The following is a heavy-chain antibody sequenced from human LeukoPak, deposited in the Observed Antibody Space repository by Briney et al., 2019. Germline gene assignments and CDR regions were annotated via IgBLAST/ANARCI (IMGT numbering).Heavy chain of an antibody. V-gene: IGHV4-34*01. CDR3: ARVRGGGNGGKLRPGSGPSGYFDL. D-gene: IGHD4-23*01. J-gene: IGHJ2*01. CDR1: GGSFSSYY. CDR2: ITYSGTT. Sequence: SETLSLTCAVYGGSFSSYYWSWIRQSPGKGLEWIGEITYSGTTNYNPSLGSRVTISVDTSKNQFSLKLSSVTAADTAVYYCARVRGGGNGGKLRPGSGPSGYFDLWGRGTLVTVSS.